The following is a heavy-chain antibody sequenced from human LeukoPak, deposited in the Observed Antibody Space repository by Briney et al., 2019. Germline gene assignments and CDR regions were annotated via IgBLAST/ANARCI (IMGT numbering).Heavy chain of an antibody. CDR2: IRYEGSNK. CDR1: GFTFSSYG. J-gene: IGHJ4*02. V-gene: IGHV3-30*02. Sequence: GGSLRLSCAVSGFTFSSYGMHWVRQAPGKVLEWVAFIRYEGSNKYYADSVEGRITISRDKHKNTLYLQVNSLRAEHTSVYECARRSIVGADAFDYWGQGTLVTVSS. CDR3: ARRSIVGADAFDY. D-gene: IGHD1-26*01.